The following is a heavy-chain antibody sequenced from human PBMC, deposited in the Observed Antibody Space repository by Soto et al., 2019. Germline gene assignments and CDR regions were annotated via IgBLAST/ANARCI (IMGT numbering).Heavy chain of an antibody. CDR1: GFTFSSYA. CDR3: ARGGTMVRGVMY. V-gene: IGHV3-30-3*01. CDR2: ISYDGSNK. D-gene: IGHD3-10*01. J-gene: IGHJ4*02. Sequence: QVQLVESGGGVVQPGRSLRLSCAASGFTFSSYAMHWVRQAPGKGLEWVAVISYDGSNKYYADSVKGRFTISRDNSKNTLDLQMNSLRAEDTAVYYCARGGTMVRGVMYWGQGTLVAVSS.